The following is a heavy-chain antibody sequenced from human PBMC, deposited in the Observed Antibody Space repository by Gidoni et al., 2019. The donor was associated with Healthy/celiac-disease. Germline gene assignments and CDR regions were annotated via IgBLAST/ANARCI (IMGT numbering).Heavy chain of an antibody. D-gene: IGHD3-3*01. CDR2: IDPCDSYT. J-gene: IGHJ6*02. CDR3: ARIAILEWLKGVNYYYYGMDV. Sequence: EVQLVQSGAEVKKPGESLRISCKGSGYSFTSYWISWVRQMPGKGLEWMGRIDPCDSYTNYSPSFQGHVTISADKSISTAYLQWSSLKASDTAMYYCARIAILEWLKGVNYYYYGMDVWGQGTTVTVSS. CDR1: GYSFTSYW. V-gene: IGHV5-10-1*03.